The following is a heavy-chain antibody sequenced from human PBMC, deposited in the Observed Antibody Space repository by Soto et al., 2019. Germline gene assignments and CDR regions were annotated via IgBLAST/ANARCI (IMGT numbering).Heavy chain of an antibody. D-gene: IGHD2-21*02. CDR3: ARQRTTVVTQADSAH. Sequence: LEIKRLTCIVVGESISSSSCYLGSIRQHPGKGLEWIGSIYYSGRTYYNPSFKSRVTISIDTSKNQFSLKLSSVTATDTAVYYCARQRTTVVTQADSAHWGQGALVPGSS. CDR1: GESISSSSCY. J-gene: IGHJ4*02. CDR2: IYYSGRT. V-gene: IGHV4-39*01.